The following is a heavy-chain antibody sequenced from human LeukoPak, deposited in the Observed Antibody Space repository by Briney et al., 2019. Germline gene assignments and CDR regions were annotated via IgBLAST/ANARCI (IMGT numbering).Heavy chain of an antibody. J-gene: IGHJ4*02. CDR1: GFTFSSYA. Sequence: PGGSLRLSCAASGFTFSSYAMSWVRQAPGKGLEWVSAISGSGGSTYYADSVKARFPISRDKSKNTLYLQMNSLRAEDTAVYYCAKPGYYDFWSGYYFDYWGQGTLVTVSS. CDR3: AKPGYYDFWSGYYFDY. CDR2: ISGSGGST. V-gene: IGHV3-23*01. D-gene: IGHD3-3*01.